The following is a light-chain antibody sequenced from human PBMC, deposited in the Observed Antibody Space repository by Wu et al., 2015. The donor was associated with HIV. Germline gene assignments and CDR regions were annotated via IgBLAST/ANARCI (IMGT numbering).Light chain of an antibody. CDR3: QQRANWPLT. V-gene: IGKV3-11*01. Sequence: EIVMTQSPATLSVSPGERATLSCRASQSLKFNLAWYQHRPGQAPRLLIKDASNRASGIPDRFSGGGSGTDFTLTISSLEPEDFAVYYCQQRANWPLTFGGGTEV. CDR2: DAS. CDR1: QSLKFN. J-gene: IGKJ4*01.